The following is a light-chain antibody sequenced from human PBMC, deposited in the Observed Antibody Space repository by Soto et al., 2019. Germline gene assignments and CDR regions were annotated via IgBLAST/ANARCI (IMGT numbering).Light chain of an antibody. J-gene: IGKJ3*01. Sequence: EIVMTQSPATLSVSPGERATLSCRASQSVSSNLAWYQQKPGQAPRLLIYGASTRATGIPARFSGSGSGTEFTLTISSLQSEDFALYYCQQYNNWIFTFGPGTKVDIK. CDR3: QQYNNWIFT. CDR2: GAS. CDR1: QSVSSN. V-gene: IGKV3-15*01.